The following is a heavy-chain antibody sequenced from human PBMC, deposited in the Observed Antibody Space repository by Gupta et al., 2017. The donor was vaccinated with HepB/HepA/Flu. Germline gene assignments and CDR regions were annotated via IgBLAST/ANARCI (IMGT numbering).Heavy chain of an antibody. V-gene: IGHV3-48*03. Sequence: EVQLVESGGGLVQPGGSLRLSCAASGFTFSSSEMTWVRQPPGKGLEWVSYIGASGITRFYADSVKGRFSISRDNAKNSLYLQMNSLRAEDTAVYFCAIEGSTYNSLDYWGQGALVTVSS. CDR2: IGASGITR. CDR3: AIEGSTYNSLDY. CDR1: GFTFSSSE. D-gene: IGHD5-24*01. J-gene: IGHJ4*02.